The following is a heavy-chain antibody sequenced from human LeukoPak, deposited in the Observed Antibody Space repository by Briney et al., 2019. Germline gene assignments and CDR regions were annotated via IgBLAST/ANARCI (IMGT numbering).Heavy chain of an antibody. CDR1: GFTFSSYS. CDR3: ARGGVTVTNEYFQH. V-gene: IGHV3-21*01. J-gene: IGHJ1*01. D-gene: IGHD4-17*01. CDR2: ISSSSSYI. Sequence: GGSLRLSCAASGFTFSSYSMNWVRQAPGKGLEWVSSISSSSSYIYYADSVKGRFTISRDNAKNSLYLQMNSLRAEDTAVYYCARGGVTVTNEYFQHWGQGTLVTVSS.